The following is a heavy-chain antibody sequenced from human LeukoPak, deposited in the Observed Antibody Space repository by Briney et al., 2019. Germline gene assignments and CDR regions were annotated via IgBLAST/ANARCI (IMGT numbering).Heavy chain of an antibody. CDR3: ARAATHIVGATSFDY. V-gene: IGHV1-46*01. CDR1: GYTFTSYY. Sequence: ASVKVSCKASGYTFTSYYVHWVRQAPGQGLEWMAIINPSGGSTTYAQRFQGRVTVTRDTSTSTVYMEVSSLRSEDTAVYYCARAATHIVGATSFDYWGEGTLVTVSS. CDR2: INPSGGST. J-gene: IGHJ4*02. D-gene: IGHD1-26*01.